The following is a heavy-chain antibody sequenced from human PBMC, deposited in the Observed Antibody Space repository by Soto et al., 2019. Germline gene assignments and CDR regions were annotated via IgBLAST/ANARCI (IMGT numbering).Heavy chain of an antibody. D-gene: IGHD2-21*01. J-gene: IGHJ4*02. CDR3: ARGTKRIAPLDX. CDR2: IIPIFGTA. Sequence: SVKVCCKASGGTFSSYAISWVRQAPGQGLEWMGGIIPIFGTANYAQKFQGRVRITSDESRSTAYMELRSLRSQDTAVYYCARGTKRIAPLDXWGQTTMVTVSX. CDR1: GGTFSSYA. V-gene: IGHV1-69*13.